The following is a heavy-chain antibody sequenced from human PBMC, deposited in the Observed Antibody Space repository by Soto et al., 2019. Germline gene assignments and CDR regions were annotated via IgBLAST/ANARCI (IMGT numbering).Heavy chain of an antibody. CDR1: GGSISPYY. CDR2: IYHSGST. D-gene: IGHD3-10*01. Sequence: SETLSLTCTVSGGSISPYYRSWIRQPPGKGLEWIGYIYHSGSTNYNPSLKSRVTLSVDTSKNQFSLKLSSVTAADTAVYYCARAAGLSHDYYYYMDVWGKATTVTVSS. V-gene: IGHV4-59*01. CDR3: ARAAGLSHDYYYYMDV. J-gene: IGHJ6*03.